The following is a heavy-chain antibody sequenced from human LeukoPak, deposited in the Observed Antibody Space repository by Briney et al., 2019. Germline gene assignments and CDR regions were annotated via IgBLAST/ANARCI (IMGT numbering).Heavy chain of an antibody. J-gene: IGHJ4*02. V-gene: IGHV3-7*05. CDR2: IQQDGSEK. Sequence: GGSLRLSCAVSGFTFSTYWMSWVRQTPGKGLQWVANIQQDGSEKYYVDSVKGRFTISRDNAKNSLYLQMNSLRAEDTAVYYCTTSNYGDFDYWGQGTLVTVSS. CDR1: GFTFSTYW. D-gene: IGHD4-17*01. CDR3: TTSNYGDFDY.